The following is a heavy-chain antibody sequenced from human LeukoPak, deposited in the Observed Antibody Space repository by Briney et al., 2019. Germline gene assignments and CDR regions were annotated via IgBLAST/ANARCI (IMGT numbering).Heavy chain of an antibody. CDR1: GGSFSGYY. CDR3: ARRIPMVRGVIRADYFDY. J-gene: IGHJ4*02. CDR2: INHSGST. Sequence: KPSETLSLTCAVYGGSFSGYYWSWIRQPPGKGLEWIGEINHSGSTNYNPSLKSRVTISVDTSKNQFSLKLSSVTAADTAVYYCARRIPMVRGVIRADYFDYWGQGTLVTVSS. D-gene: IGHD3-10*01. V-gene: IGHV4-34*01.